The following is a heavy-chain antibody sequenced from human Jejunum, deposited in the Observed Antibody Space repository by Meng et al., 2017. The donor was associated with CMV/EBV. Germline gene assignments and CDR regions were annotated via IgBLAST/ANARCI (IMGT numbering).Heavy chain of an antibody. CDR1: GYTFSSYG. Sequence: VQLVHAGAEVKRPVASVKVSCKASGYTFSSYGFTWVRQAPGQGLEWLGWISTYNDNPKYAQKVQGRVTMTADTSTSTAYMELRSLTSDDTAVYYCARDLWPHIVVVTAPSEFWGQGTLVTVSS. J-gene: IGHJ4*02. CDR2: ISTYNDNP. V-gene: IGHV1-18*01. D-gene: IGHD2-21*02. CDR3: ARDLWPHIVVVTAPSEF.